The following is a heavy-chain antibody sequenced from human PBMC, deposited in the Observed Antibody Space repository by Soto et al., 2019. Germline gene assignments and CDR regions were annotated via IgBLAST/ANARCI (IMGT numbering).Heavy chain of an antibody. J-gene: IGHJ5*02. CDR2: IYYSGST. CDR3: ARDFGSGYYNWFDP. V-gene: IGHV4-30-4*01. CDR1: GGSISSGDYY. D-gene: IGHD3-22*01. Sequence: SETLSLTCPVSGGSISSGDYYWSWIRQPPGKGLEWIGYIYYSGSTYYNPSLKSRVTISVDTSKNQFSLRLSSVTAADTAVYYCARDFGSGYYNWFDPWGQGTLVTVSS.